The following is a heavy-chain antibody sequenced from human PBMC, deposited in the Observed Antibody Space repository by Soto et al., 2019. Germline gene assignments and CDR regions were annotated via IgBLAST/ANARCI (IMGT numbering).Heavy chain of an antibody. D-gene: IGHD3-10*01. CDR1: GFTVSSNY. J-gene: IGHJ4*02. CDR3: VLWPPYYFDY. Sequence: PVWSLRLSCAASGFTVSSNYMSWVRQAPGKGLEWVSVIYSGGSTYYADSVKGRFTISRDNSKNTLYLQMNSLRAEDTAVYYCVLWPPYYFDYWGQGTLVTVSS. V-gene: IGHV3-53*01. CDR2: IYSGGST.